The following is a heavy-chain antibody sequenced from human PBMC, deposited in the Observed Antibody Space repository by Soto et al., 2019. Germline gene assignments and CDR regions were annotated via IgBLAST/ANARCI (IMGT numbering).Heavy chain of an antibody. Sequence: GGSLRLSCAASGFTFSSYSMNWFRQAPGKGLEWVSSISSSSSYIYYADSVKGRFTISRDNAKNSLYLQMNSLRAEDTAVYYCEKYSSSSGGYYGMDVWGQGTTVTVSS. J-gene: IGHJ6*02. CDR3: EKYSSSSGGYYGMDV. CDR1: GFTFSSYS. CDR2: ISSSSSYI. D-gene: IGHD6-6*01. V-gene: IGHV3-21*01.